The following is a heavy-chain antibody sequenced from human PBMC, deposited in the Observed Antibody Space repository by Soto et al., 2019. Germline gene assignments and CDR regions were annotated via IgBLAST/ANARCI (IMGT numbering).Heavy chain of an antibody. CDR2: IYYSGST. J-gene: IGHJ6*02. V-gene: IGHV4-31*03. CDR3: ARGGRRSPGMDV. Sequence: QVQLQESGPGLVKPSQTLSLTCTVSGGSISSGGYYWSWIRQHPGKGLEWIGYIYYSGSTYYNPCLKSRVTISVDKSKNQFSLKLSSVTAADTAVYYCARGGRRSPGMDVWGQGTTVTVSS. CDR1: GGSISSGGYY.